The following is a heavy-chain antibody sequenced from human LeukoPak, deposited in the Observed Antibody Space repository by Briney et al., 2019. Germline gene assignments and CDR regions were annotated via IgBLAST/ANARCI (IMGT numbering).Heavy chain of an antibody. Sequence: GESLKISCKGSGYSFTSYWIGWVRQMPGKGLEWMGIIYPGDSDTRYSPSFQGQVTISADKSIGTAYLQWSSLKASDTAMYYCARRIVVVTASAWGEGFDYWGQGTLVTVSS. CDR2: IYPGDSDT. V-gene: IGHV5-51*01. CDR3: ARRIVVVTASAWGEGFDY. D-gene: IGHD2-21*02. J-gene: IGHJ4*02. CDR1: GYSFTSYW.